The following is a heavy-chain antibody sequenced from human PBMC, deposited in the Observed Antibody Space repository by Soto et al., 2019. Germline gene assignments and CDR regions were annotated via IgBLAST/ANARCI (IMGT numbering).Heavy chain of an antibody. V-gene: IGHV3-7*01. CDR2: TNQDGSEK. CDR1: GFTFSSYW. D-gene: IGHD3-22*01. J-gene: IGHJ6*02. CDR3: ARDRGRSDLRDTHYYDSSDLDYGMDV. Sequence: EVRLVESGGGLVQPGGSLTLSCAASGFTFSSYWMTCVRQAPGKGLEWVASTNQDGSEKYYMDSMKGRFTISRENAKNSLLLQLNSLRTEDTAVYYCARDRGRSDLRDTHYYDSSDLDYGMDVWGQGTTVTVSS.